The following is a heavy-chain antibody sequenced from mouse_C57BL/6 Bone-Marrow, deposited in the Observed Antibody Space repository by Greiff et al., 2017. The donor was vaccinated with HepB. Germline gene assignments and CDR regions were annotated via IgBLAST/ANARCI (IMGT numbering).Heavy chain of an antibody. Sequence: QVQLKQPGAELVRPGTSVKLSCKASGYTFTSYWMHWVKQRPGQGLEWIGVIDPSDSYTNYNQKFKGKATLTVDTSSSTAYMQLSSLTSEDSAVYYCARSIYDGSDWYFDVWGTGTTVTVSS. CDR3: ARSIYDGSDWYFDV. J-gene: IGHJ1*03. CDR2: IDPSDSYT. V-gene: IGHV1-59*01. D-gene: IGHD2-3*01. CDR1: GYTFTSYW.